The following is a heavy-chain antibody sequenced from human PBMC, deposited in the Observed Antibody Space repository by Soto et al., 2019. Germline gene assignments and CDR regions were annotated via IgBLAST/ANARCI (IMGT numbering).Heavy chain of an antibody. CDR3: VSLYVGGPDWYFDL. CDR2: IKYDGSEK. J-gene: IGHJ2*01. CDR1: GFSFSNYW. V-gene: IGHV3-7*02. Sequence: EVQLVESGGGLVQPGGSLRLSCAASGFSFSNYWMSWVRQAPGEGLEWVANIKYDGSEKYYADSVEVRFTISRDNSKKSLSLLMNSLRTEYTAVYYCVSLYVGGPDWYFDLWGRGTLVTVSS. D-gene: IGHD3-16*01.